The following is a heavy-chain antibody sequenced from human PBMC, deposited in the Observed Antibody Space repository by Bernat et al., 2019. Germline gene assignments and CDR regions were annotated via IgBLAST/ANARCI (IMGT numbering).Heavy chain of an antibody. CDR3: ARVDYYDSSGYYYDYDY. V-gene: IGHV3-30-3*01. J-gene: IGHJ4*02. Sequence: QVQLVESGGGVVQPGRSLRLSCAASGFTFSSYAMHWVRQAPGKGLEWVAVISYDGSNKYYADSVKGRFTISRDNSKITLYLQMNSLRAEDTAVYYCARVDYYDSSGYYYDYDYWGQGTLVTVSS. CDR1: GFTFSSYA. CDR2: ISYDGSNK. D-gene: IGHD3-22*01.